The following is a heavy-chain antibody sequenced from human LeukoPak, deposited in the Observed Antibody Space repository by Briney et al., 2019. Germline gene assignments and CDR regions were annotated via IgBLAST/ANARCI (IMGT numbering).Heavy chain of an antibody. CDR2: IYYSGST. Sequence: PSETLSLTCTVSGGSISSYYWSWIRQPPGKGLEWIGYIYYSGSTNYNPSLKSRVTISVDTSKNQFSLKLSSVTAADTAVYYCARSGASGNGFDYWGQGTLVTVST. J-gene: IGHJ4*02. CDR3: ARSGASGNGFDY. V-gene: IGHV4-59*01. D-gene: IGHD3-3*01. CDR1: GGSISSYY.